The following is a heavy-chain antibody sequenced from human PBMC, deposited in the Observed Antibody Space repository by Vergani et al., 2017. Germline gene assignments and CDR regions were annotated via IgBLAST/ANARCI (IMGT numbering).Heavy chain of an antibody. CDR2: ISYDGSNK. V-gene: IGHV3-30*04. D-gene: IGHD3-9*01. J-gene: IGHJ4*02. CDR1: GFTFSSYA. CDR3: AKGARYYDILSRRLNYFDY. Sequence: QVQLVESGGGVVQPGRSLRLSCAASGFTFSSYAMHWVRQAPGKGLEWVAVISYDGSNKYYADSVKGRFTISRDNSKNTLYLQMNSLRAEDTAVYYCAKGARYYDILSRRLNYFDYWGQGTLVTVSS.